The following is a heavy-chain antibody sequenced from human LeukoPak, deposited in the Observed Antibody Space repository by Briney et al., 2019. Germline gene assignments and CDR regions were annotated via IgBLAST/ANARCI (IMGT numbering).Heavy chain of an antibody. V-gene: IGHV3-74*01. D-gene: IGHD3-10*01. CDR3: ARDLVLGSGSYGQ. CDR1: GFTFSTYW. CDR2: IHGDGTFT. Sequence: AGGSLRLSCAASGFTFSTYWMHWVRQAPGKGLVWVSRIHGDGTFTTSADSVKGRFTISRDNAQNMVYLQMNSLRVEDTAVYYCARDLVLGSGSYGQWGQGTLATVSS. J-gene: IGHJ4*02.